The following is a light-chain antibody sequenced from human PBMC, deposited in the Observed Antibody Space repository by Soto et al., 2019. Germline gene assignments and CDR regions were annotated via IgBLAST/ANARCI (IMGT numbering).Light chain of an antibody. CDR2: KAS. Sequence: DTQMTQSPSTLSASVGDRVTITCRASQSISNWLAWYQQRPGRAPKLLIYKASNLQSGVPSRFSGCGSGTEFTLTFNSLQPDDFAIYYCQQYNTFFPTFRQGTKVEFK. V-gene: IGKV1-5*03. CDR3: QQYNTFFPT. J-gene: IGKJ1*01. CDR1: QSISNW.